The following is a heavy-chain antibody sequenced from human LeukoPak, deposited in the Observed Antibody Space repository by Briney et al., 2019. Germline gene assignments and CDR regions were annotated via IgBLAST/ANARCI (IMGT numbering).Heavy chain of an antibody. CDR1: GGSIRSYY. Sequence: SETLSLTCTVSGGSIRSYYWSWIRQPPGKGLEWIGYIYYSGSTNYNPSLKSRVTISVDTSKNQFSLKLSSVTAADTAVYYCARGRDWGWFDPWGQGTLVTVSS. J-gene: IGHJ5*02. D-gene: IGHD2-21*02. V-gene: IGHV4-59*01. CDR3: ARGRDWGWFDP. CDR2: IYYSGST.